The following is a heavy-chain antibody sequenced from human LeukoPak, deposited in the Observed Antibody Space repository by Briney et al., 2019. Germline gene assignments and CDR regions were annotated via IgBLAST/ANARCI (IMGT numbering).Heavy chain of an antibody. CDR2: MNPKSGNT. V-gene: IGHV1-8*01. CDR1: GHTFSTCD. Sequence: ASVKVSCKASGHTFSTCDINWVRQATGQGLEWMGWMNPKSGNTGFADKFQGRVTMTRDTSISTAYMELSSLTSEDTAVYYCARVLGSISNWGQGTLVTVSS. CDR3: ARVLGSISN. D-gene: IGHD4/OR15-4a*01. J-gene: IGHJ4*02.